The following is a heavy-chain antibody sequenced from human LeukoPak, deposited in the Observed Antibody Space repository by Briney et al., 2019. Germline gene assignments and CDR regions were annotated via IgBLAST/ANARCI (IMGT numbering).Heavy chain of an antibody. CDR3: ARDRYYYDSSARYFDY. J-gene: IGHJ4*02. D-gene: IGHD3-22*01. CDR2: TSSSGNT. CDR1: GDSISYFY. V-gene: IGHV4-4*07. Sequence: KPSETLSLTCSVSGDSISYFYWSWIRQAAGKGLEWIGRTSSSGNTDYNASLKSRVTMSVDTSKNQLSLKVISVTAADTAVYYCARDRYYYDSSARYFDYWGQGTLVTVSS.